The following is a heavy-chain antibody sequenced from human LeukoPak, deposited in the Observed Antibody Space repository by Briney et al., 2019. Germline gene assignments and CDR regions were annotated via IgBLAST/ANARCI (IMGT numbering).Heavy chain of an antibody. V-gene: IGHV3-7*01. CDR3: ASSVWAYDDYYFDY. Sequence: GGSLRLSCAASGFTISNYWMTWVRQAPGKGLEWVANIKQDGSEKYYLDSVKGRFTISRDNSKNSLSLLMNSLRAEDTAVYYCASSVWAYDDYYFDYWGQGTLVTVSS. CDR1: GFTISNYW. J-gene: IGHJ4*02. CDR2: IKQDGSEK. D-gene: IGHD4-17*01.